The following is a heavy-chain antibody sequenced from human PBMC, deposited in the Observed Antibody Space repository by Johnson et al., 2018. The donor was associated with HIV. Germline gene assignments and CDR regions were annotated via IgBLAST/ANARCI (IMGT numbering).Heavy chain of an antibody. V-gene: IGHV3-33*06. D-gene: IGHD3-10*01. CDR1: GFTFSSYG. CDR3: AKDLNYGSGPVDI. J-gene: IGHJ3*02. CDR2: IWYDGSNK. Sequence: QVQLVESGGGLVQPGGSLRLSCAASGFTFSSYGMHWVRKAPGKGLEWVAVIWYDGSNKYYADSVKGRFTISRDNSKNTLYLQMNSLRAEDTAVYYCAKDLNYGSGPVDIWGQGTMVTVSS.